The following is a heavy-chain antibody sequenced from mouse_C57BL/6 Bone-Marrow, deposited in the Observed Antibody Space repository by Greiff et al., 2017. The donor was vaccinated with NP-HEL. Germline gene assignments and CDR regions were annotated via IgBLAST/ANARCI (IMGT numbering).Heavy chain of an antibody. Sequence: QVQLQQPGAELVKPGASVKLSCKASGYTFTSYWMQWVKQRPGQGLEWIGEIDPSDSYTNYNQKFKGKATLTVDTSSSTAYMQLSSLTSEDSAVYYCARKIHYYYGSSLAYWGQGTLVTVSA. CDR1: GYTFTSYW. V-gene: IGHV1-50*01. CDR2: IDPSDSYT. D-gene: IGHD1-1*01. CDR3: ARKIHYYYGSSLAY. J-gene: IGHJ3*01.